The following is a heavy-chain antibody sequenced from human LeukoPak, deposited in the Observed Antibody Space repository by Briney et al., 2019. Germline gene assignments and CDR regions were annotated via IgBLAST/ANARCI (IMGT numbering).Heavy chain of an antibody. CDR1: GYTFTSYG. CDR2: ISAYNGNT. J-gene: IGHJ4*02. Sequence: GASVKVSCKASGYTFTSYGISWVRQAPGQGLEWMGWISAYNGNTNYAQKLQGRVTMTTDTSTSTAYMELRSLRSDDMAVYYCARLDWNYFVFGGIGFDYWGQETLVTVSS. D-gene: IGHD1-7*01. CDR3: ARLDWNYFVFGGIGFDY. V-gene: IGHV1-18*03.